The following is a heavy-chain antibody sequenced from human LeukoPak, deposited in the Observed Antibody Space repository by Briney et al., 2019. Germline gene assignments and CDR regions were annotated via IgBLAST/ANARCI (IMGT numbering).Heavy chain of an antibody. J-gene: IGHJ4*02. V-gene: IGHV1-18*01. Sequence: ASVKVSCKASGYTFTSYGISWVRQAPGQGLEWMGWISAYNGNTNYAQKFQGRVTITADESTSTAYMELSSLRSEDTAVYYCARDSGYDSPIDYWGQGTLVTVSS. D-gene: IGHD5-12*01. CDR3: ARDSGYDSPIDY. CDR1: GYTFTSYG. CDR2: ISAYNGNT.